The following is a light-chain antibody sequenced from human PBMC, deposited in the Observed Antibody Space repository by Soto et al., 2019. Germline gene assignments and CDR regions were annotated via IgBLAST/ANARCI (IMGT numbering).Light chain of an antibody. Sequence: DILMTQSPSSLSASVGDRVTITCRASQSISNYLNWYQRNAGEAPKLLIYAASSLQSGVPSRFSGSGSGTDFTLTISSLQAEDFATYYCLQSYSIPWTFGQGTKVDIK. CDR2: AAS. V-gene: IGKV1-39*01. CDR3: LQSYSIPWT. J-gene: IGKJ1*01. CDR1: QSISNY.